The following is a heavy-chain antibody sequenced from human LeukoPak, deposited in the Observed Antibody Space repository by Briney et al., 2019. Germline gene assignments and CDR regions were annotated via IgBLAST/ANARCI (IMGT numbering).Heavy chain of an antibody. Sequence: KPGESLKISCKASGYIFNNHWIGWVRQMPGRGLEWMGNIYPSDSDTKYSPAFQGQVTISADMSTHTAYLQWSSLKASDGAIYYCARRHELGLFDYWGQGTLLTVSS. CDR2: IYPSDSDT. D-gene: IGHD7-27*01. V-gene: IGHV5-51*03. CDR3: ARRHELGLFDY. J-gene: IGHJ4*02. CDR1: GYIFNNHW.